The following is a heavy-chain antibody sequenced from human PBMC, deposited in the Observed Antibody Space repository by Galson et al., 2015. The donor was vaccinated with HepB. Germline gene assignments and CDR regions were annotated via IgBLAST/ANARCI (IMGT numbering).Heavy chain of an antibody. D-gene: IGHD2-15*01. CDR3: VRDQGCGSGTCLADWFDP. CDR1: GYTFTSYD. CDR2: MNPKNGAT. Sequence: SVKVSCKASGYTFTSYDIHWVRRAAGQGPEWMGWMNPKNGATGYAQKFQGRVTMTRDISVTTAYMEVNSLRSDDTAVYYCVRDQGCGSGTCLADWFDPWGQGTVVIVSS. V-gene: IGHV1-8*01. J-gene: IGHJ5*02.